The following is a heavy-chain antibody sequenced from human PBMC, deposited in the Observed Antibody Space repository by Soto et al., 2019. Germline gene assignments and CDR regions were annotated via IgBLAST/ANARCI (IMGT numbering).Heavy chain of an antibody. J-gene: IGHJ4*02. CDR2: IYWDDDK. CDR3: AQLPDFTFGGVLN. Sequence: QITLKESGPTLVKPTQTLTLTCAFSGFSLSTGGVGVGWIRQPPGKALEWLALIYWDDDKRYSPSLKNRVTITKDTSKNQVVFTLANLHPVDTAIYYCAQLPDFTFGGVLNWGQGNLVTVSS. CDR1: GFSLSTGGVG. D-gene: IGHD3-16*01. V-gene: IGHV2-5*02.